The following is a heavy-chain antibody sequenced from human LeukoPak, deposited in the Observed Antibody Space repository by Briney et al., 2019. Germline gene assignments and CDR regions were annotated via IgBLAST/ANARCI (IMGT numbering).Heavy chain of an antibody. CDR1: GYTFTGYY. D-gene: IGHD2-21*02. CDR3: ATLVVTAMYYFDY. CDR2: INPNSSGT. V-gene: IGHV1-2*02. Sequence: ASVKVSCKASGYTFTGYYMQWVRQAPAPGLEWMGWINPNSSGTNYAQKFQVRVTMTRDTSISTAYMELSRLRSDDTSVYYCATLVVTAMYYFDYWGQGTLVTVSA. J-gene: IGHJ4*02.